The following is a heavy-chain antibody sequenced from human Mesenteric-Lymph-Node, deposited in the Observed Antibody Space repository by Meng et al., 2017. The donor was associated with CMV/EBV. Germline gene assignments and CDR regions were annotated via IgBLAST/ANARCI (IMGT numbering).Heavy chain of an antibody. CDR2: INPNSGGT. J-gene: IGHJ4*02. CDR3: ARGPLSFAPAAIDY. Sequence: ASVKVSCKASGYTFTGYYMHWVRQAPGQGLEWMGWINPNSGGTNYAQKFQGRVTMTRDTSISTAYMELSRLRSDDTAVYYCARGPLSFAPAAIDYWGQGTLVTVPQ. D-gene: IGHD2-2*01. CDR1: GYTFTGYY. V-gene: IGHV1-2*02.